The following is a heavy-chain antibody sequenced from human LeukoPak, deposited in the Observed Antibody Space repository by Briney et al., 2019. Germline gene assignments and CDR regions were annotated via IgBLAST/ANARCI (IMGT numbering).Heavy chain of an antibody. J-gene: IGHJ4*02. CDR3: ARHFAYSSSSYFDY. V-gene: IGHV4-59*08. CDR1: GGSVSNYY. D-gene: IGHD6-6*01. Sequence: SETLSLTSSASGGSVSNYYWSWIRQPPGKGLEWIVYVYYTGSTNYNPSLKSRVTMFEDKSKNQFSLRLYSVTVADTAVYYCARHFAYSSSSYFDYWGQGSLVTVSS. CDR2: VYYTGST.